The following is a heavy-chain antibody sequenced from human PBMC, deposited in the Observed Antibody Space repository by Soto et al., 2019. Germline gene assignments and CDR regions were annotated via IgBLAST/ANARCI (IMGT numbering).Heavy chain of an antibody. CDR2: ISGSGGST. CDR1: GFTFSSYA. CDR3: ARDLTIFGVVRYFDY. Sequence: EVQLLESGGGLVQPGGSLRLSCAASGFTFSSYAMSWVRQAPGKGLEWVSAISGSGGSTYYADSVKGRFTISRDNSKNTLYLQMNSLRAEDTAVYYCARDLTIFGVVRYFDYWGQGTLVTVSS. J-gene: IGHJ4*02. D-gene: IGHD3-3*01. V-gene: IGHV3-23*01.